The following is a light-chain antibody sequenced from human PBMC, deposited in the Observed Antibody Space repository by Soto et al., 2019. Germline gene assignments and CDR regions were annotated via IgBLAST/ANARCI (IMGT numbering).Light chain of an antibody. CDR1: SSDVGDYNY. CDR2: DVS. V-gene: IGLV2-14*01. Sequence: QSALTQPASVSGSPGQSITISCTGTSSDVGDYNYVSWYQQHPGKAPKLMIYDVSNRPSGVSNRFSGSKSGNTASLTISGLQAEDEADYYCSSYATSNTYVFGAGTKLTV. CDR3: SSYATSNTYV. J-gene: IGLJ1*01.